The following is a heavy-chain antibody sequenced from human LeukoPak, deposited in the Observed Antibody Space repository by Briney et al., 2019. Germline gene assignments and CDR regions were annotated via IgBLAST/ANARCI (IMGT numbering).Heavy chain of an antibody. J-gene: IGHJ6*02. CDR2: INHSGST. D-gene: IGHD2-8*01. CDR1: GGSFSGYY. Sequence: RPSETLSLTCAVYGGSFSGYYWSWIRQPPGKGLEWTGEINHSGSTNYNPSLKSRVTISVDTSKNQFSLKLSSVTAADTAVYYCATKVFSYYYYGMDVWGQGTTVTVSS. V-gene: IGHV4-34*01. CDR3: ATKVFSYYYYGMDV.